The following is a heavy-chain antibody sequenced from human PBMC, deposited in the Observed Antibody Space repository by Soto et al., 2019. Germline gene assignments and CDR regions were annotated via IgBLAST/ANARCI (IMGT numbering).Heavy chain of an antibody. CDR1: GGSVSSYY. D-gene: IGHD1-26*01. V-gene: IGHV4-59*02. J-gene: IGHJ6*03. CDR3: ARDKGANYYYYMDV. Sequence: ETLSLTCTVSGGSVSSYYWSWIRQPPGKGLEWIGYIYYSGSTNCNPSLKSRVTISVDTSKNQFSLKLSSVTAADTAVYYCARDKGANYYYYMDVWGKGTTVTVSS. CDR2: IYYSGST.